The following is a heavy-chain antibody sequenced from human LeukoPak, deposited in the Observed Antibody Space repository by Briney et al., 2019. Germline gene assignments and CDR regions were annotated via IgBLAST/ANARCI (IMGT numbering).Heavy chain of an antibody. CDR3: ATEVGATGAYYFDY. Sequence: AASVKVSCKASGGTFSSYAISWVRQAPGKGLEWMGGFDPEDGETIYAQKFQGRVTMTEDTSTDTAYMELSSLRSEDTAVYYCATEVGATGAYYFDYWGQGTLVTVSS. CDR1: GGTFSSYA. V-gene: IGHV1-24*01. CDR2: FDPEDGET. J-gene: IGHJ4*02. D-gene: IGHD1-26*01.